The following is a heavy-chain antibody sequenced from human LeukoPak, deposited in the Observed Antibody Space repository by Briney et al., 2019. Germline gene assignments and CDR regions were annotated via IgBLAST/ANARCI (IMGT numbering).Heavy chain of an antibody. CDR2: ISWDGGST. V-gene: IGHV3-43D*03. CDR1: GFTFDDYA. D-gene: IGHD1-20*01. J-gene: IGHJ4*02. Sequence: GGSLRLSCAASGFTFDDYAMHWVRQAPGKGLEWVSLISWDGGSTYYADSVKGRFTISRDNSKNYLYLQMNSLRAEDTALYYCAKDGGYNCIHGGEYYFDYWGQGTLVTVSS. CDR3: AKDGGYNCIHGGEYYFDY.